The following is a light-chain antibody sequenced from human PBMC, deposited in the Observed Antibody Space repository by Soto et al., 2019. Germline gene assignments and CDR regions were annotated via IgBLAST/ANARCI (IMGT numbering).Light chain of an antibody. V-gene: IGKV3-20*01. CDR1: QSVSTSY. J-gene: IGKJ2*01. CDR3: QQYGSSPYT. CDR2: GAS. Sequence: EIVLTQSPGTLSFSPGERATLSCRASQSVSTSYLAWYQQKPGQAPRLLIYGASNRATGVPDRFSGSGSGTDFTLTISRLEPEDFAVFYCQQYGSSPYTFGQGTKLEIK.